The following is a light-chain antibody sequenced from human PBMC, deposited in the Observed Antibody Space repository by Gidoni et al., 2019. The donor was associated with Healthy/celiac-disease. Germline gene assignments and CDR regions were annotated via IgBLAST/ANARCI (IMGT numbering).Light chain of an antibody. J-gene: IGKJ1*01. CDR3: QPSYSTSWT. Sequence: DIQMTQSPSSLSASVGDRVTITCRASQSISSYLNWYQHKPGKAPKLLIYAASSLQSGVPSRFSGSGSGTDFTLTISSLQPEDFATYYCQPSYSTSWTFGQGTKVEIK. CDR1: QSISSY. V-gene: IGKV1-39*01. CDR2: AAS.